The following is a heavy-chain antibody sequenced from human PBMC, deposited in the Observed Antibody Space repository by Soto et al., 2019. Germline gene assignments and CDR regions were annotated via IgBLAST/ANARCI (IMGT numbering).Heavy chain of an antibody. J-gene: IGHJ4*02. V-gene: IGHV2-5*01. CDR1: GFSLRTGGVA. CDR3: ARERTGDPSFFDY. Sequence: QISLKESGPTLVKPTQTLTLTCTFSGFSLRTGGVAVGWIRQPPGKALEWLALNFWNDDKRYKSSLKTRLTIAKDTSKNQVVLTMTNMDPVDTATYYCARERTGDPSFFDYWGQGTLVTVSS. CDR2: NFWNDDK. D-gene: IGHD7-27*01.